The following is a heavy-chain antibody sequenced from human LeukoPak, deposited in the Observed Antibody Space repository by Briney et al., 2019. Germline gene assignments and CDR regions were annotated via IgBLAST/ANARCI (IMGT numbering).Heavy chain of an antibody. D-gene: IGHD1-26*01. CDR1: GFTFSSYA. CDR2: ISGSGGST. CDR3: AKDILVDLGVDSGNYPYYFDS. V-gene: IGHV3-23*01. J-gene: IGHJ4*02. Sequence: GGSLRLSCAASGFTFSSYAMSWVRQAPGKGLEWVSSISGSGGSTYYADSVKGRFTISRDNSKNTLYLQTNSLRAEDTAVYYCAKDILVDLGVDSGNYPYYFDSWGQGTLVTVSS.